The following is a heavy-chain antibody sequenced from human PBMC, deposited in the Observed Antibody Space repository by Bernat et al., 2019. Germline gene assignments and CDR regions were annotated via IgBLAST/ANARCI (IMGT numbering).Heavy chain of an antibody. CDR1: GFTFSSYG. CDR3: AKGDTAMAKYYYYYGMDV. J-gene: IGHJ6*02. Sequence: QVQLVESGGGVVQPGRSLRLSCAASGFTFSSYGMHWVRQAPGKGLERVAVISYDGSNKYYADSVKGRFTISRDNSKNTLYLQMNSLRAEDTAVYYCAKGDTAMAKYYYYYGMDVWGQGTTVTVSS. D-gene: IGHD5-18*01. V-gene: IGHV3-30*18. CDR2: ISYDGSNK.